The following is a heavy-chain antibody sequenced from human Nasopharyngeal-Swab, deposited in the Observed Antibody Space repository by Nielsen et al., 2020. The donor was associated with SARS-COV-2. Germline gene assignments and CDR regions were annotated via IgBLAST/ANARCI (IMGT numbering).Heavy chain of an antibody. J-gene: IGHJ6*02. CDR1: GGSISSSSYY. V-gene: IGHV4-39*01. CDR2: IYYSGST. CDR3: ARRGGDIVVVPADGTYYYYGMDV. D-gene: IGHD2-2*01. Sequence: ESLKISCTVSGGSISSSSYYWDWIRQPPGKGLEWIGSIYYSGSTYYNPSLKSRVTISVDTSKNQFSLKLSSVTAADTAVYYCARRGGDIVVVPADGTYYYYGMDVWGQGTTVTVSS.